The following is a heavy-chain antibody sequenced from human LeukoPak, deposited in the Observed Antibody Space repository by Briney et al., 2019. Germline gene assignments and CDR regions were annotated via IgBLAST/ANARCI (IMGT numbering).Heavy chain of an antibody. Sequence: PSETLSLTCTVSGGSISSSSCYWGWVRQPPGKGLEWIVSIYYSGSTYYNPSLKSRVTISVDTSKNQFSLKLSSVTAADTAVYYCARHPIRYNWKPFDYWGQGTLVTVSS. J-gene: IGHJ4*02. CDR3: ARHPIRYNWKPFDY. CDR2: IYYSGST. CDR1: GGSISSSSCY. V-gene: IGHV4-39*01. D-gene: IGHD1-1*01.